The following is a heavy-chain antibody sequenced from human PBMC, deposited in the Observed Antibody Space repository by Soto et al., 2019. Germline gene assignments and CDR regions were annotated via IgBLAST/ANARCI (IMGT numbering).Heavy chain of an antibody. D-gene: IGHD6-6*01. CDR2: IWADGSNV. CDR1: GFTFSSHG. J-gene: IGHJ6*04. V-gene: IGHV3-33*01. CDR3: ARDGQQLVPYGLDA. Sequence: QVQLVESGGGVVQAGRSLRLSCAASGFTFSSHGIHLVRQAPGKGLEWVAFIWADGSNVEYADSVKGRFTISRDSSKNTVDLQMNSLRAEDTAVYSCARDGQQLVPYGLDAWGKGTTVTVSS.